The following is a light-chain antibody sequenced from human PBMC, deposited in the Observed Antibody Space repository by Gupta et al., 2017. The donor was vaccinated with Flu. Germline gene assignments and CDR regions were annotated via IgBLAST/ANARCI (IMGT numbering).Light chain of an antibody. V-gene: IGKV3-20*01. CDR3: QQDGSLLT. J-gene: IGKJ4*01. CDR2: GAS. CDR1: QSVSSSY. Sequence: SCRASQSVSSSYLAWYQQKPGQAPRLLIYGASSRATGIPDRFSGSGSGTDFTLTISRLEPEDFAVYYCQQDGSLLTFGGGTKVEIK.